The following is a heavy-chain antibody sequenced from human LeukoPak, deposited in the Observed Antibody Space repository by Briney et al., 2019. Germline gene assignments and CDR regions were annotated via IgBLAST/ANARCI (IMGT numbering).Heavy chain of an antibody. CDR1: GGSISSSSYY. CDR3: ARVTPSTVTTDYYYYYYMDV. Sequence: SETLSLTCTVSGGSISSSSYYWGWIRQPPGKGLEWIGSIYYSGSTYYNPSLKSRVTISVDTSKNQFSLKLSSVTAADTAVYYCARVTPSTVTTDYYYYYYMDVWGKGTTVTVSS. CDR2: IYYSGST. J-gene: IGHJ6*03. D-gene: IGHD4-17*01. V-gene: IGHV4-39*07.